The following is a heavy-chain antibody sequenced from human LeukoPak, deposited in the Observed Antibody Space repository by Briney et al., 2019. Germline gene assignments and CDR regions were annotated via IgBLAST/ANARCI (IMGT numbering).Heavy chain of an antibody. V-gene: IGHV4-59*01. J-gene: IGHJ4*02. Sequence: ASETLSLTCTVSGGSISSYYWSWTRQPPGKGLEWIGYIYYSGSTNYNPSLKSRVTISVDTSKNQFSLKLSSVTAADTAVYYCAREVRRGYYDSSGPLDYWGQGTLVTVSS. CDR3: AREVRRGYYDSSGPLDY. CDR2: IYYSGST. CDR1: GGSISSYY. D-gene: IGHD3-22*01.